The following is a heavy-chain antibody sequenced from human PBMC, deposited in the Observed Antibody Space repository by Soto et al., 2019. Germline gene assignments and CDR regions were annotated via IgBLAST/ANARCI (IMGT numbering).Heavy chain of an antibody. J-gene: IGHJ6*02. D-gene: IGHD3-22*01. CDR1: GFTFSNAW. CDR3: TTVPRYYYDSSGYYLPYGMDV. CDR2: IKSKTDGGTT. V-gene: IGHV3-15*01. Sequence: SLRLSCAASGFTFSNAWMSWVRQAPGKGLEWVGRIKSKTDGGTTDYAAPVKGRFTISRDDSKNTLYLQMNSLKTEDTAVYYCTTVPRYYYDSSGYYLPYGMDVWGQGTTVTVSS.